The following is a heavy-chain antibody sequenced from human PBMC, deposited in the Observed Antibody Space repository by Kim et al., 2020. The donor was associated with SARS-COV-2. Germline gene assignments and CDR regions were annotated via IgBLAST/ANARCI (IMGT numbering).Heavy chain of an antibody. CDR3: SRDHQSITMVRGVIINAGMDV. V-gene: IGHV3-33*01. Sequence: GGSLRLSCAASGFTFSSYYMHWVRQAPGKGLEWVADIWYDGSNKYYADSVKGRFTISRDNSKKTLYLQMNSLRAEDTAVYYCSRDHQSITMVRGVIINAGMDVWGKGTTVTVSS. CDR1: GFTFSSYY. D-gene: IGHD3-10*01. CDR2: IWYDGSNK. J-gene: IGHJ6*04.